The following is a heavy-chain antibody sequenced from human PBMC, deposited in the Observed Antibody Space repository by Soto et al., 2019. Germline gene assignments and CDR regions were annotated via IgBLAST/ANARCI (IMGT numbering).Heavy chain of an antibody. CDR3: ATHGEAHYYYGMDV. J-gene: IGHJ6*02. CDR2: IIPIFGTA. V-gene: IGHV1-69*12. Sequence: QVQLVQSGAEVKKPGSSVKVSCKASGGTFSSSDISWVRQAPGQGLEWMGGIIPIFGTANYAQKFQGRVTINADESTSTAYMELSSLRSEDTAVYYCATHGEAHYYYGMDVWGQGTTVTVSS. CDR1: GGTFSSSD. D-gene: IGHD3-10*01.